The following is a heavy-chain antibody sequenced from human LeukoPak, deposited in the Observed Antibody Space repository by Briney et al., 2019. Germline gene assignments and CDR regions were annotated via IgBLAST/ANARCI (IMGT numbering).Heavy chain of an antibody. CDR3: ARGRESGSYYYYYCYMDV. Sequence: SETLSLTCAVSGYSISSGYYWGWIRQPPGKGLEWIGSIYHSGSTYYNPSLKSRVTISVDTSKNQFSLKLSSVTAADTAVYYCARGRESGSYYYYYCYMDVWGKGTTVAVSS. J-gene: IGHJ6*03. CDR1: GYSISSGYY. CDR2: IYHSGST. D-gene: IGHD1-26*01. V-gene: IGHV4-38-2*01.